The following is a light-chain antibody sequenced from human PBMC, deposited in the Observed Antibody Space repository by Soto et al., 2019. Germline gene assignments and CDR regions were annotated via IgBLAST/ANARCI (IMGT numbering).Light chain of an antibody. CDR3: NSFTTTNTYV. CDR1: SNDVGGFDH. V-gene: IGLV2-14*03. J-gene: IGLJ1*01. Sequence: QSAPTQPSPLSGSPGQSITISCTGASNDVGGFDHVSWYQQHPGKVPRLLIYDVSSRPSGVSDRFSGSKSGNTASLTISGLQAEDEADYYCNSFTTTNTYVFGTGTKVTVL. CDR2: DVS.